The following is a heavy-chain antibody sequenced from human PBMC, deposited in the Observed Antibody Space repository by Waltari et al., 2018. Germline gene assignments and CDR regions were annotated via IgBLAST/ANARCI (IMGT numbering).Heavy chain of an antibody. J-gene: IGHJ6*02. V-gene: IGHV3-9*01. Sequence: EVQVVESGGALVQSGGSLRLSCAVSGFTFPDYAMHWVRQGPGKGLGWVSGLDVKNGRIDYSDSVKGRFVISRDNAKNYFYLQMNSLRPDDTAVYYCGKDITPGGMDVWGQGTTVTVSS. D-gene: IGHD2-15*01. CDR3: GKDITPGGMDV. CDR2: LDVKNGRI. CDR1: GFTFPDYA.